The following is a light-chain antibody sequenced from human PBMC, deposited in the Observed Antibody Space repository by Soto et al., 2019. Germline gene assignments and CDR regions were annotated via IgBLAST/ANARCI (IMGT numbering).Light chain of an antibody. CDR3: HSYDSSLSGYYV. V-gene: IGLV1-40*01. CDR2: GIS. Sequence: QSVLTQPPSVSGAPGQRVTISCTGSSSNIGAGYDVHWYQQLPGTAPKLLIFGISNRPSGVPDRFSGSKSGTSASLAITGLQAEDEADYYCHSYDSSLSGYYVFGTGTKVTVL. CDR1: SSNIGAGYD. J-gene: IGLJ1*01.